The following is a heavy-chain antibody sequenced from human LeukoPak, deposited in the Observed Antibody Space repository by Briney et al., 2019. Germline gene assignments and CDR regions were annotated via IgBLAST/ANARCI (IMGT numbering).Heavy chain of an antibody. Sequence: SETLSLTCTVSGYSISSGYYWGWIRQPPGKGLEWTGSIYHSGSTYYNPSLKSRVTISVDTSKNQFSLKLSSVTAADTAVYYCASSGYYEDAFDIWGQGTMVTVSS. J-gene: IGHJ3*02. V-gene: IGHV4-38-2*02. CDR3: ASSGYYEDAFDI. CDR1: GYSISSGYY. D-gene: IGHD3-22*01. CDR2: IYHSGST.